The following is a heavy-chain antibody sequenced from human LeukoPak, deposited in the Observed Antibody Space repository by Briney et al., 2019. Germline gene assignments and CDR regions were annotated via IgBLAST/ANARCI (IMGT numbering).Heavy chain of an antibody. Sequence: GGSLRLSRAASGFTFSSYAMSWVRQAPGKGLEWVSAISGSGGSTYYADSVKGWFTISRDNSKNTLYLQMNSLRAEDTAVYYCAKWLGYYDSSGYYLGYWGQGTLVTVSS. D-gene: IGHD3-22*01. J-gene: IGHJ4*02. CDR1: GFTFSSYA. CDR2: ISGSGGST. CDR3: AKWLGYYDSSGYYLGY. V-gene: IGHV3-23*01.